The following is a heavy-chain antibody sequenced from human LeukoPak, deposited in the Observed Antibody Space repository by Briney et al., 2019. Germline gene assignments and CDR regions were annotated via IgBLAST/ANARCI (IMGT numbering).Heavy chain of an antibody. CDR2: ISGSGGST. CDR1: GFTXSXXA. Sequence: XXSCAXXGFTXSXXAMSWXXXAXXXGLXXLSAISGSGGSTYYADSVKGRFTISRDNSKNTLYLQMNSLRAEDTAVYYCAREGGYSSSLAYWGQGTLVTVSS. CDR3: AREGGYSSSLAY. V-gene: IGHV3-23*01. J-gene: IGHJ4*02. D-gene: IGHD6-13*01.